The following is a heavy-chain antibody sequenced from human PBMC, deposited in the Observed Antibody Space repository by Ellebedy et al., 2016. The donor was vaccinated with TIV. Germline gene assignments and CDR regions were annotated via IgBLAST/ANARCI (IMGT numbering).Heavy chain of an antibody. CDR1: GRSFSGYS. Sequence: MPSETLSLTCAVYGRSFSGYSWSRIRQSPGKGLEWIGEINHSGSTNYNPSLKSRVTISVDTSKNQFSLKLRSVTAADTAVYYCARGRRFFYYYGMDVWGQGTTVTVSS. J-gene: IGHJ6*02. D-gene: IGHD3-3*01. V-gene: IGHV4-34*01. CDR2: INHSGST. CDR3: ARGRRFFYYYGMDV.